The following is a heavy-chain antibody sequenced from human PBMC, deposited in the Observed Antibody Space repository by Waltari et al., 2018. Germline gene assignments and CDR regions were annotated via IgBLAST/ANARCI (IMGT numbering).Heavy chain of an antibody. J-gene: IGHJ3*02. Sequence: QVQLVQSGAEVKKPGSSVKVSCTASGGTFRSSAIGWVRQAPGQGLEWIGGIIPIFGTANYAQKFQGRVTITADESTSTAYMELSSLRSEDTAVYYCARVAADRPHDAFDIWGQGTMVTVSS. V-gene: IGHV1-69*12. CDR3: ARVAADRPHDAFDI. D-gene: IGHD2-15*01. CDR1: GGTFRSSA. CDR2: IIPIFGTA.